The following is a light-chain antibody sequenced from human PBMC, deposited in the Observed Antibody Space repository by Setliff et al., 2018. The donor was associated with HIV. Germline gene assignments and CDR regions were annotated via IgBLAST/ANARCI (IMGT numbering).Light chain of an antibody. CDR2: DVS. CDR3: SSYTSSSSYV. CDR1: SSDVGGYNY. Sequence: QSALTQPASVSVSPGQSITISCTGTSSDVGGYNYVSWYQQHPGKAPTLMIYDVSNRPSGVSNRFSGSKSGNTASLTISGLQAEDEGYYYCSSYTSSSSYVFGTGTKVTV. V-gene: IGLV2-14*03. J-gene: IGLJ1*01.